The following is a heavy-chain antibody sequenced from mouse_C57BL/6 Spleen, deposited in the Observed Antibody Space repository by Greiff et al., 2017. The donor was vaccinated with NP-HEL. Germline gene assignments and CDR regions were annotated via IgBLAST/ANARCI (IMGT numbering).Heavy chain of an antibody. CDR1: GYTFTNYW. CDR2: IYPGGGYT. D-gene: IGHD4-1*01. J-gene: IGHJ4*01. CDR3: ARRLTGYALDY. Sequence: VQLQQSGAELVRPGTSVKMSCKASGYTFTNYWIGWAKQRPGHGLEWIGDIYPGGGYTNYNEKFKGKATLTAVKSSSTAYMQFSSLTSEASAIYGYARRLTGYALDYWGQGTTVTVSS. V-gene: IGHV1-63*01.